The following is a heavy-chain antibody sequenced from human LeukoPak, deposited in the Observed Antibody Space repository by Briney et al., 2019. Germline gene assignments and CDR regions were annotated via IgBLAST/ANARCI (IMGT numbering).Heavy chain of an antibody. Sequence: GGSLRLSCAASGFTISSYAMSWVRQAPGKGLEGVSAISGSGGSTYYADSVKGRFTISRDNSKNTLYLQMDSLRAEDTAVYYCAKNLGSGWYYNFDYWGQGTLVTVSS. CDR1: GFTISSYA. J-gene: IGHJ4*02. CDR2: ISGSGGST. D-gene: IGHD6-19*01. V-gene: IGHV3-23*01. CDR3: AKNLGSGWYYNFDY.